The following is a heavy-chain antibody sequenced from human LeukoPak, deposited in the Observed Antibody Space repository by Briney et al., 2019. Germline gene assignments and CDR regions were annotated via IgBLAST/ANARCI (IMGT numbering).Heavy chain of an antibody. V-gene: IGHV3-30-3*01. Sequence: GRSLRLSCAASGFTFSSYAMHWVRQAPGKGLEWVAVISYDGSNKYYADSVKGRFTISRDNSKNTLYLQMNSLRAEDTAVYYCARAAGYSSGWYYYWGQGTLVTVSS. CDR3: ARAAGYSSGWYYY. D-gene: IGHD6-19*01. CDR1: GFTFSSYA. CDR2: ISYDGSNK. J-gene: IGHJ4*02.